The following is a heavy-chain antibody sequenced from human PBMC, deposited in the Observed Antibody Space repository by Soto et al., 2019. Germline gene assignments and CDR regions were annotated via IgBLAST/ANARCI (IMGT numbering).Heavy chain of an antibody. J-gene: IGHJ4*02. CDR3: ARERSYGVDY. CDR2: MNPNSGNT. CDR1: GYTVTSYD. Sequence: QVQLVQSGAEVKKPGAPVKVSCKASGYTVTSYDINWVRQATGQGLEWMGWMNPNSGNTAYAQKFQGRVTMTRNTSMSTADRELSRLTSEGTVVYYCARERSYGVDYWGPGTVVTVSS. D-gene: IGHD5-18*01. V-gene: IGHV1-8*01.